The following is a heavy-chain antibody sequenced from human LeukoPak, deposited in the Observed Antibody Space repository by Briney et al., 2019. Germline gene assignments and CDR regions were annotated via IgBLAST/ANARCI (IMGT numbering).Heavy chain of an antibody. CDR3: ARGSSETYINWFGS. J-gene: IGHJ5*01. CDR1: GYTFTNYY. V-gene: IGHV1-46*01. CDR2: INPSGGTT. D-gene: IGHD1-26*01. Sequence: GAPVKVSCKASGYTFTNYYIHWVRQAPGQGLEWMGLINPSGGTTSYAQNFQGRVTMTRDTSTSTVCMELSSLRSEDTAMYYCARGSSETYINWFGSWGQGTLVTVSS.